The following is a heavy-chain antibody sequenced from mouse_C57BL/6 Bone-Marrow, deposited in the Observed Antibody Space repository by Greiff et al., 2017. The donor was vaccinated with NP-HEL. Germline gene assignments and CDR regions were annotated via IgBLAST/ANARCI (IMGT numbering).Heavy chain of an antibody. CDR1: GFSLSTFGMG. Sequence: QVTLKVSGPGILQPSQTLRLTCSFSGFSLSTFGMGVGWIRQPSGKGLEWLAHIWWDDDKYYNPALKSRLTISKDTSKNQVFLKIANVDTADTATYYCARMEYYGSSSAWFAYWGQGTLVTVSA. J-gene: IGHJ3*01. CDR2: IWWDDDK. V-gene: IGHV8-8*01. D-gene: IGHD1-1*01. CDR3: ARMEYYGSSSAWFAY.